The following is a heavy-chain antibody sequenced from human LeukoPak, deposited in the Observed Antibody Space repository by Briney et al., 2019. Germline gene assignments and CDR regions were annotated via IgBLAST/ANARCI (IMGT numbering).Heavy chain of an antibody. CDR1: GYTFTGYY. Sequence: ASVKVSCKASGYTFTGYYMHWVRQAPGQGLEWMGWINPNSGGTNYAQKFQGRVTMTRDTSISTAYMELSRLRSDDTAVYYCALNYYGSGSYYLYFDYWGQGTLVTVSS. CDR2: INPNSGGT. D-gene: IGHD3-10*01. J-gene: IGHJ4*02. V-gene: IGHV1-2*02. CDR3: ALNYYGSGSYYLYFDY.